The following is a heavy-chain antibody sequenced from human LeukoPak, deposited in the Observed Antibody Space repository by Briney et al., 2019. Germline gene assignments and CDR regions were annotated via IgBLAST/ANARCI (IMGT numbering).Heavy chain of an antibody. Sequence: GGSLRLSCAASRFTFSNYEMHWVRQAPGKGLEWVSYISSSGSGIYYADSVKGRFTISRDNAKNSLYLHMNSLRAEDTAVYYCARDYGGSSPFDYWGQGTLVTVSS. CDR3: ARDYGGSSPFDY. V-gene: IGHV3-48*03. J-gene: IGHJ4*02. CDR1: RFTFSNYE. D-gene: IGHD4-23*01. CDR2: ISSSGSGI.